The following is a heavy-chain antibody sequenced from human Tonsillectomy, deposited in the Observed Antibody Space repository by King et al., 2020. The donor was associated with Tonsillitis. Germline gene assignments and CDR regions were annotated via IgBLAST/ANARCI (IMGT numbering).Heavy chain of an antibody. CDR1: GGSISSSSYY. Sequence: QLQESGPGLVKPSETLSLTCTVSGGSISSSSYYWGWIRQPPGKGLEWIGSIYYSGSTYYNPSLKSRVTISVDTFKNQFSLKLSSVTAADTAVYYCAKTGIEWELPGVTYFDYWGHGTLVTVSS. CDR3: AKTGIEWELPGVTYFDY. V-gene: IGHV4-39*01. D-gene: IGHD1-26*01. J-gene: IGHJ4*01. CDR2: IYYSGST.